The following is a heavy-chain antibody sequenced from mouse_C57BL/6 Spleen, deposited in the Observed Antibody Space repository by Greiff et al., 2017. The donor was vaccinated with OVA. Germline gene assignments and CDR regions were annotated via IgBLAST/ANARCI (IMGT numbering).Heavy chain of an antibody. CDR1: GFSFNTYA. J-gene: IGHJ4*01. CDR2: IRSKSNNYAT. Sequence: GGGLVQPKGSLKLSCAASGFSFNTYAMNWVRQAPGKGLEWVARIRSKSNNYATYYADSVKDRFTISRDDSESMLYLQMNNLKTEDTAMYYCVRQGTFYYYAMDYWGQGTSVTVSS. V-gene: IGHV10-1*01. CDR3: VRQGTFYYYAMDY.